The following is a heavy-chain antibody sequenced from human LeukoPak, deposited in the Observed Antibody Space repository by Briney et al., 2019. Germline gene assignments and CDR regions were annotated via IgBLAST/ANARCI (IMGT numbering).Heavy chain of an antibody. CDR3: ARSSRGQWRKYYYYYYMDV. D-gene: IGHD6-19*01. CDR2: INHSGST. CDR1: GGSLSGYY. V-gene: IGHV4-34*01. J-gene: IGHJ6*03. Sequence: SETLSLTCAVYGGSLSGYYWSWIRQPPGKGLEWIGEINHSGSTNYNPSLKSRVTISVDTSKNQFSLKLSSVTAADTAVYYCARSSRGQWRKYYYYYYMDVWGKGTTVTVSS.